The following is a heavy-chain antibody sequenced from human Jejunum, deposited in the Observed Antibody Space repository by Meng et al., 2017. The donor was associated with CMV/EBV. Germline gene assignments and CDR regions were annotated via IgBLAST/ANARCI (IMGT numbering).Heavy chain of an antibody. D-gene: IGHD4-23*01. V-gene: IGHV3-23*01. CDR1: GFTFSDYA. Sequence: SGFTFSDYAMSWVRQAPGQGLEWVSGISSSGGTTYYAGSVKGRFTITRDNAKNSLYLQMNSLRGEDTAVYYCARVVKGGNYLEYWGQGTLVTVSS. CDR2: ISSSGGTT. J-gene: IGHJ4*02. CDR3: ARVVKGGNYLEY.